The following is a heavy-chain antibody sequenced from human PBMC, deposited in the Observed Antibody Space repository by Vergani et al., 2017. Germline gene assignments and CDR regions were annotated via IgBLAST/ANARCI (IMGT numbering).Heavy chain of an antibody. V-gene: IGHV3-48*01. CDR1: GFTFSTYS. Sequence: EVQLVESGGGLVQPGGSLRLSCVGSGFTFSTYSMSWVRQAPGKGLEWVSYISTDASTTYYGDSVKGRFTISRDNAKNSLYLQMNSLRAEDTAVYFCAREPLRTYDSSGYYFHDTFDIWGRGTMVTVSS. D-gene: IGHD3-22*01. J-gene: IGHJ3*02. CDR3: AREPLRTYDSSGYYFHDTFDI. CDR2: ISTDASTT.